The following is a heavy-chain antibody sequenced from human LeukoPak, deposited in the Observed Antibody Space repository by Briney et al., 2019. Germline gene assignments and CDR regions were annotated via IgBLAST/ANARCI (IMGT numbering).Heavy chain of an antibody. D-gene: IGHD1-1*01. Sequence: PSETLSLTCTVSGGSISSGGYYWSWIRQPPGKGLEWIGSIYYSGSTYYNPSLKSRVTISVDTSKNQFSLKLSSVTAADTAVYYCARVETRGKKYVDVWGKGTTVTVSS. CDR1: GGSISSGGYY. CDR3: ARVETRGKKYVDV. J-gene: IGHJ6*03. V-gene: IGHV4-39*01. CDR2: IYYSGST.